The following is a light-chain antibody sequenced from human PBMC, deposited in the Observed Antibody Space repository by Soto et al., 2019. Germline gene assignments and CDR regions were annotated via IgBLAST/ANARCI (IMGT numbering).Light chain of an antibody. CDR3: QQYNSWT. CDR1: QSVSNW. V-gene: IGKV1-5*01. J-gene: IGKJ1*01. CDR2: GAS. Sequence: DIQMTQSPSTLSASVGDRVTITCRASQSVSNWLAWYQQKPGKAPKLLIYGASNLESGVPSRFSGSGSGTEFTLTISSLQPDDFATYYCQQYNSWTFGQGTKVGIK.